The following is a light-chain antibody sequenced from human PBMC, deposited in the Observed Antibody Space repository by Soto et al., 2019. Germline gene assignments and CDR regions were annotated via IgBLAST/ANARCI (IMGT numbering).Light chain of an antibody. CDR3: QQRRSWQVT. Sequence: EIVLTQSPATLSLSPGERATLSCRASQGINTYLAWYQQKPGQAPRLLIYDASKRATGIPARFSGSGSGTNFTLTISSLEPEDFAVYYCQQRRSWQVTFGQGTRLEIK. CDR1: QGINTY. V-gene: IGKV3D-11*01. CDR2: DAS. J-gene: IGKJ5*01.